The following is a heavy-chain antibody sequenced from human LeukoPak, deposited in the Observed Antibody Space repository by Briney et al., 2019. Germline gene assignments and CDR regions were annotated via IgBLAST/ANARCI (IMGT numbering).Heavy chain of an antibody. CDR3: ARWSRGGNWFDP. J-gene: IGHJ5*02. Sequence: SETLSLTCTVPGGSINSYYWSWIRQPPGKGLEWIGYIFYSGGTTYNPSLKSRVTISVDRSKNQFSLKLSSVTAADTAVYYCARWSRGGNWFDPWGQGTLVTVSS. V-gene: IGHV4-59*01. CDR1: GGSINSYY. CDR2: IFYSGGT.